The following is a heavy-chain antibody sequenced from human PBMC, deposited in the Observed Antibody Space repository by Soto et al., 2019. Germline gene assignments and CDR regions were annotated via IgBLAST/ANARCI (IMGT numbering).Heavy chain of an antibody. D-gene: IGHD3-10*01. V-gene: IGHV1-18*04. CDR3: ARDQRYYGSGYYYSDS. CDR2: MSAFTGKA. Sequence: QVQLVQSGAEVKKPGASVKVSCKASGYSFISYGISWGRQAPGQGLEWGGWMSAFTGKADYAQIFQDRVTMTTDTSTSTAYMAPRSLRSDDTAVYYCARDQRYYGSGYYYSDSWGQGTLVTVST. CDR1: GYSFISYG. J-gene: IGHJ1*01.